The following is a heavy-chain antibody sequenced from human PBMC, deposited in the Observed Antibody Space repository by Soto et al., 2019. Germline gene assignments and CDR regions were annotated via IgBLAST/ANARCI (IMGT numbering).Heavy chain of an antibody. V-gene: IGHV4-38-2*02. Sequence: SATKSNTRTVSGGYIRSGDYWGWIQKPPWKWLEWIGSIYHGVSTYYNPSLNSRVTLSIDMTNNHVSLILNSVTAADTAVYYCARVGPWVPYYYDSSPYTFENWFDPWGQGTLVTVSS. CDR3: ARVGPWVPYYYDSSPYTFENWFDP. CDR2: IYHGVST. CDR1: GGYIRSGDY. D-gene: IGHD3-22*01. J-gene: IGHJ5*02.